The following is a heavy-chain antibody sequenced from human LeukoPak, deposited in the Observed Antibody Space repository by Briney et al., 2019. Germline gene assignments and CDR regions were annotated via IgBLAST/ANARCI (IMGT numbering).Heavy chain of an antibody. D-gene: IGHD4-11*01. J-gene: IGHJ4*02. CDR3: AKDRGDYSYLRGFDY. CDR1: GFTFSTYA. Sequence: GGSLRLSCAASGFTFSTYALSWVRQAPGRGLEWVSGISGRGGSTYNADSVKGGFTISRDNSKNTLYLEMNSLRAEDTAVYYCAKDRGDYSYLRGFDYWGQGTLVTVSS. V-gene: IGHV3-23*01. CDR2: ISGRGGST.